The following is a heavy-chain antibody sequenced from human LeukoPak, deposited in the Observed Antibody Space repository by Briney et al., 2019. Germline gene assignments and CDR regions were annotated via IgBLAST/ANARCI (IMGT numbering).Heavy chain of an antibody. J-gene: IGHJ4*02. V-gene: IGHV3-23*01. CDR3: AKDVPSKYRDRQEGFLDY. CDR1: GFTFSSFA. CDR2: ISAGSRGT. Sequence: GGSLRLSCAAPGFTFSSFAMSWVRQAPGKGVEWVSSISAGSRGTYYADSVKGRFTVSRDNSKNTLYLQVDSLRAEDTAVYYCAKDVPSKYRDRQEGFLDYWGQGTLVTVSS. D-gene: IGHD2-2*01.